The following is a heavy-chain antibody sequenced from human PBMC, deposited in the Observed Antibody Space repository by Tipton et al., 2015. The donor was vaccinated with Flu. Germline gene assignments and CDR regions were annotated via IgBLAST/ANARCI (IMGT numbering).Heavy chain of an antibody. CDR1: GGSISSYY. Sequence: TLSLTCTVSGGSISSYYWSWIRQPPGKGLEWIGYIYYSGSTNYNPSLKSRVTISVDTSKNQFSLKLSSVTAADTAVYYCARDRGIAAAGLDAFDIWGQGTVVTVSS. CDR2: IYYSGST. D-gene: IGHD6-13*01. J-gene: IGHJ3*02. V-gene: IGHV4-59*01. CDR3: ARDRGIAAAGLDAFDI.